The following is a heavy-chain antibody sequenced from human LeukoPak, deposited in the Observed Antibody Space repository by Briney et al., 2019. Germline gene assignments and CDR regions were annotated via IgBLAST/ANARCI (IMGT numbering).Heavy chain of an antibody. CDR2: INHNGNVN. V-gene: IGHV3-7*03. D-gene: IGHD3-16*01. CDR1: GFSFGSSV. Sequence: PGGSLRLSCAASGFSFGSSVMNWARQAPGKGLEWVASINHNGNVNYYVDSVKGRFTISRDNAKNSLYLQMSNLRAEDTAVYFCARGGGLDVWGQGATVTVSS. CDR3: ARGGGLDV. J-gene: IGHJ6*02.